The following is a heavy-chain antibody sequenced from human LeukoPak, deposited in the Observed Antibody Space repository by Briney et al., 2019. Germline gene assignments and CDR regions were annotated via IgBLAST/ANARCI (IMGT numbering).Heavy chain of an antibody. J-gene: IGHJ4*02. CDR1: GFTFSSYA. V-gene: IGHV3-30*04. CDR2: ISYDENIK. CDR3: AKDGNWARFED. D-gene: IGHD7-27*01. Sequence: GRSLRLSCAASGFTFSSYAMHWVRQAPGKGLEWVAAISYDENIKNYADSVKGRFTISRDNSKNMVWLQINSPTVEDTATYYCAKDGNWARFEDWGQGTLVTVSS.